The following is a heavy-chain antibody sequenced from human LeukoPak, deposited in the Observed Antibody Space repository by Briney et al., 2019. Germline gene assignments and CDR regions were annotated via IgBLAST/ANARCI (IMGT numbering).Heavy chain of an antibody. CDR1: GYSISKDFYC. Sequence: AETLSLTCTVSGYSISKDFYCWAWIRQPPGKGREWLWTIYNIANTYYTPPPESRVTLSVATSKNQISLPLTSVIAAETAVYSCVRDHIDGLHPNNRFDTWGQGNAVTVSS. CDR3: VRDHIDGLHPNNRFDT. V-gene: IGHV4-39*07. CDR2: IYNIANT. D-gene: IGHD5-24*01. J-gene: IGHJ5*02.